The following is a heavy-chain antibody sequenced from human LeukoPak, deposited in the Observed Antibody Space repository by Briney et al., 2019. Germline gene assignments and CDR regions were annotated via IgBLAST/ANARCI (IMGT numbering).Heavy chain of an antibody. D-gene: IGHD2-8*01. Sequence: GESLKISCKGSGYSFTSYWIGWVRQMPGKGLEWMGIIYPGDSDTRYSPSFQGQVTISADKSISTAYLQWSSLKASDTAMYYCARLLGYCTNGVCCQVKAKRYEPFDYWGQGTLVTVSS. J-gene: IGHJ4*02. CDR2: IYPGDSDT. CDR3: ARLLGYCTNGVCCQVKAKRYEPFDY. V-gene: IGHV5-51*01. CDR1: GYSFTSYW.